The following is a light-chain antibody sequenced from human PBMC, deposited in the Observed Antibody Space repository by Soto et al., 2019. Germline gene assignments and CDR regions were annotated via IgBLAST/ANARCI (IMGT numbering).Light chain of an antibody. CDR2: WAS. CDR3: QQYYTTPRT. Sequence: DIVMTQSPDSLTVSLDERATINCKSSQSVLYSSNNKNYLAWYQQKPGQPPKLLIYWASTRESVVPDRFSGSGSGTDFTLTISSLQAEDVAFYYCQQYYTTPRTFGQGTKVELK. V-gene: IGKV4-1*01. CDR1: QSVLYSSNNKNY. J-gene: IGKJ1*01.